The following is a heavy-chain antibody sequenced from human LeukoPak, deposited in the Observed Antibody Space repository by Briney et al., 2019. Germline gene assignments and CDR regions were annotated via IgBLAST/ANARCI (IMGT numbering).Heavy chain of an antibody. CDR3: AKDRGTINYYDGGGYHFDY. CDR1: GFTFSSYS. CDR2: ISSSSSYI. Sequence: GGSLRLSCAASGFTFSSYSMNWVRQAPGKGLEWVSSISSSSSYIYYADSVKGRFTISRDNAKNSLYLQMNSLRAEDTAVYYCAKDRGTINYYDGGGYHFDYWGRGTLVTVSS. J-gene: IGHJ4*02. V-gene: IGHV3-21*01. D-gene: IGHD3-22*01.